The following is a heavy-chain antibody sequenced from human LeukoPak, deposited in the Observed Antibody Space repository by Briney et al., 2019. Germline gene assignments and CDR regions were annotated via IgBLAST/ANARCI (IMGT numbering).Heavy chain of an antibody. Sequence: GGSLRLSCGASGFSFSDYWMTWVRQAPGKGLEGVANINQDGSEEYYVASVKGRFTISRDNAKNSLYLQMTTLRAEDTAVYYCARDGSKSCSGGSCYLNWFDPWGQGTLVTVSS. CDR3: ARDGSKSCSGGSCYLNWFDP. CDR1: GFSFSDYW. CDR2: INQDGSEE. V-gene: IGHV3-7*01. D-gene: IGHD2-15*01. J-gene: IGHJ5*02.